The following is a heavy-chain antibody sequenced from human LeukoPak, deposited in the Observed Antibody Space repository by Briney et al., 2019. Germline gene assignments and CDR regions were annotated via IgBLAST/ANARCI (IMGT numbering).Heavy chain of an antibody. CDR2: IYSDGST. J-gene: IGHJ3*02. V-gene: IGHV3-53*01. CDR3: ARELRERGVFDI. Sequence: GGSLRLSCAASGFTLSSYALSWVRQAPGKGLEWVSEIYSDGSTYYAASVKGRFSISRDNSKNTVYLQMNSLRAEDAALYYCARELRERGVFDIWGQGTMVAVSS. D-gene: IGHD1-26*01. CDR1: GFTLSSYA.